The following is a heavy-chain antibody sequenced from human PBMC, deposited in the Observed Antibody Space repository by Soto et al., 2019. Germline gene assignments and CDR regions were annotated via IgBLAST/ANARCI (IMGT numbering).Heavy chain of an antibody. Sequence: PSETLSLTCTVSGGSVSSGSYYWSWIRQPPGKGLEWIGYIYYSGSTNYNPSLKSRVTISVDTSKNQFSLKLSSVTAADTAAYYCARETGTTSYWGQGTLVTVPQ. CDR3: ARETGTTSY. D-gene: IGHD1-7*01. CDR1: GGSVSSGSYY. J-gene: IGHJ4*02. CDR2: IYYSGST. V-gene: IGHV4-61*01.